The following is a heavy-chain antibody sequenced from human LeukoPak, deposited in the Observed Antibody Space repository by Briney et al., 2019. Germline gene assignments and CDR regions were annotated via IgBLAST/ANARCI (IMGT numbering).Heavy chain of an antibody. Sequence: GGSLRLSCAASGFTVSSNYMSWVRQAPGKGLEWVSVIYSGGSTYYADSVKGRFTISRDNPRNTLYLQMNSLRAEDTAVYYCARAFPYSSGWHDAFDIWGQGTMVTVSS. D-gene: IGHD6-19*01. CDR1: GFTVSSNY. CDR2: IYSGGST. J-gene: IGHJ3*02. CDR3: ARAFPYSSGWHDAFDI. V-gene: IGHV3-66*02.